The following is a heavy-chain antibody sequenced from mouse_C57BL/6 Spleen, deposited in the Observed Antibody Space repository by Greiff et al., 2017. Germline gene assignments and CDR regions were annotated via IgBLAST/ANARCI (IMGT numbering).Heavy chain of an antibody. V-gene: IGHV1-81*01. D-gene: IGHD1-1*01. CDR3: ASLYGSSSAWFAY. CDR1: GYTFTSYG. J-gene: IGHJ3*01. Sequence: QVQLQQSGAELARPGASVKLSCKASGYTFTSYGISWVKQRTGQGLEWIGEIYPRSGNTYYNEKFKGKATLTADKSSSTAYMELRSLTSEDSAVYFCASLYGSSSAWFAYWGQGTLVTVSA. CDR2: IYPRSGNT.